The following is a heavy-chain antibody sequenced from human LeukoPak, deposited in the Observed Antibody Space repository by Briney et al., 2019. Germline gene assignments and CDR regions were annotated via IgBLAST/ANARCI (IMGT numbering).Heavy chain of an antibody. CDR3: ARDRPTVGAIGYDY. CDR1: GFTFDDYG. D-gene: IGHD1-26*01. V-gene: IGHV3-20*01. Sequence: GGSLRLSCAASGFTFDDYGMSWVRQAPGKGLEWVAGINCNGGSTGYADSVKGRFTISRDNAKNSLYLQMNSLRAEDTALYHCARDRPTVGAIGYDYWGQGPLVPAST. J-gene: IGHJ4*02. CDR2: INCNGGST.